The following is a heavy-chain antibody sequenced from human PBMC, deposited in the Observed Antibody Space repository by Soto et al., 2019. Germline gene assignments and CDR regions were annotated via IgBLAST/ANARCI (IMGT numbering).Heavy chain of an antibody. J-gene: IGHJ6*02. CDR2: ISAYNGNT. CDR1: GYTFNNFG. Sequence: ASVNVSCKTSGYTFNNFGVTWVGQAPGQGLEWMGWISAYNGNTHYVEKFQGRVTMTTDTSMSTAYMELRSLRFDDTAVYFCARDRTPWSGDEYFGPDHYYTMEVWGQGTTVTVSS. D-gene: IGHD3-3*01. CDR3: ARDRTPWSGDEYFGPDHYYTMEV. V-gene: IGHV1-18*04.